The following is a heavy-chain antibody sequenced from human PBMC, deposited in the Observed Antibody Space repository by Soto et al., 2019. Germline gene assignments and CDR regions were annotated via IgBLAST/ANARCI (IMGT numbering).Heavy chain of an antibody. CDR1: GGSITSDS. Sequence: QLQLQESGSGLVKPSQTLSLTCAVSGGSITSDSWSWIRQPPGKGLEWIRYIYHNGRAFYNSSLTSRVTMSVDMCKHQISLNLMSLTAVDTAVYYCVRDRGYGNLDTGGQGTLFTVSS. CDR2: IYHNGRA. J-gene: IGHJ5*02. V-gene: IGHV4-30-2*01. D-gene: IGHD5-12*01. CDR3: VRDRGYGNLDT.